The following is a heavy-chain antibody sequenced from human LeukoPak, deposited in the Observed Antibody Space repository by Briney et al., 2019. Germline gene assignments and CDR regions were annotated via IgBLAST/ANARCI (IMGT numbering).Heavy chain of an antibody. D-gene: IGHD3-22*01. Sequence: GGCLRLSCSASGFTFSYYAMHWVRQAAGKGLEFVSGISSNVGGTYYADSLKGRFTPSRDTSDNTLYLQMSSLRAEDTAIYYCAKGPTYDSLPYYFDYWGQGTLVTVHS. V-gene: IGHV3-64D*09. CDR1: GFTFSYYA. CDR2: ISSNVGGT. J-gene: IGHJ4*02. CDR3: AKGPTYDSLPYYFDY.